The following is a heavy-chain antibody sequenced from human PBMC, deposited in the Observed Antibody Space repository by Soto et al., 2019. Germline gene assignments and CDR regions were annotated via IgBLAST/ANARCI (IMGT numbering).Heavy chain of an antibody. D-gene: IGHD6-13*01. CDR2: IYYSGST. CDR3: ARGAAAGTDYYYGMDV. V-gene: IGHV4-59*01. J-gene: IGHJ6*02. Sequence: QVQLQESGPGLVKPSETLSLTCTVSGGSISTYYWSWIRQPPGKGLEWIGYIYYSGSTNCHPSLKSRVTISVDTSKNQFSLKLSSVTAADTAVYYCARGAAAGTDYYYGMDVWGQGTTVTVSS. CDR1: GGSISTYY.